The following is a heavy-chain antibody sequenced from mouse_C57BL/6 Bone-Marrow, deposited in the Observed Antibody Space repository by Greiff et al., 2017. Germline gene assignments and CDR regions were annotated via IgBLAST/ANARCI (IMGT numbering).Heavy chain of an antibody. V-gene: IGHV5-4*01. J-gene: IGHJ4*01. CDR3: ARDRNQTLDAMEN. CDR1: GFTFSSYA. Sequence: EVQVVESGGGLVKPGGSLKLSCAASGFTFSSYAMSWVRQTPEKRLEWVATISDGGSYTYYPDNVKGRFTISRDNAKNNLYLQMSHLKSEDTAMYYCARDRNQTLDAMENWGQGTSVTASS. CDR2: ISDGGSYT. D-gene: IGHD3-2*01.